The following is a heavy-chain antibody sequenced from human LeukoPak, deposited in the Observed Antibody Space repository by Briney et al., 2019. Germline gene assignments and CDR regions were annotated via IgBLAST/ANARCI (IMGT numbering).Heavy chain of an antibody. CDR2: ISYDGSNK. V-gene: IGHV3-30-3*01. J-gene: IGHJ4*02. CDR3: ARGFHEVGVPAALWRY. Sequence: PGRSLRLSCAASGFTFSSYAMHWVRQAPGKGLEWVVVISYDGSNKYYADSVKGRFTISRDNSKNTLYLQMNSLRAEDTVVYYCARGFHEVGVPAALWRYWGQGTLVTVSS. CDR1: GFTFSSYA. D-gene: IGHD2-2*01.